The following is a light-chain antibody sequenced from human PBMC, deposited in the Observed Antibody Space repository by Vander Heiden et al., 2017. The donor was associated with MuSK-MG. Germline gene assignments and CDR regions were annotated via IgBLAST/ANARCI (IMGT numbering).Light chain of an antibody. J-gene: IGKJ1*01. V-gene: IGKV3-20*01. CDR3: QQYGSSPWT. CDR2: GAS. CDR1: QSVSSSY. Sequence: TLSLSPGERATLSCRASQSVSSSYLAWYQQKPGQAPRLLIYGASSRATGIPDRFSGSGSGTDFTLTISRLEPEDFAVYYCQQYGSSPWTFGQGTKVEIK.